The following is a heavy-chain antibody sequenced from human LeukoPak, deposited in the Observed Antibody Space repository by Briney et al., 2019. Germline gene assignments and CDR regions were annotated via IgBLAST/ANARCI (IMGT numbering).Heavy chain of an antibody. CDR3: AKGGNGDYIDY. Sequence: PGGSLRLSCAASTFTFKRYAMSWVRQAPGKGLELVSAITGSGGTTYYADSVKGRFTIYRDNSKNTLYLQMNSLRAEDTAVYFCAKGGNGDYIDYWGQGTLVTVSS. J-gene: IGHJ4*02. CDR1: TFTFKRYA. CDR2: ITGSGGTT. V-gene: IGHV3-23*01. D-gene: IGHD4-17*01.